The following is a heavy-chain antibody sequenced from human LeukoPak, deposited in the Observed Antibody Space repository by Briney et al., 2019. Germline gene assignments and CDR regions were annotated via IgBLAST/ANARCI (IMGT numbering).Heavy chain of an antibody. CDR2: INPNSGGT. CDR1: GYMFTGYY. D-gene: IGHD2-21*02. CDR3: ARGYCSGDCFTLLDR. Sequence: ASVNVSCKASGYMFTGYYMHWVRQAPGQGLEWMGWINPNSGGTNYAQKFLGRVTMARDTSISTAYMELSSLRSDDTAVYYCARGYCSGDCFTLLDRWARGTVLTVSS. V-gene: IGHV1-2*02. J-gene: IGHJ5*02.